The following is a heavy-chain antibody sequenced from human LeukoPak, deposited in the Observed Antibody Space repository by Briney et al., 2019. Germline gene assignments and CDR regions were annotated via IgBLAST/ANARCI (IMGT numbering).Heavy chain of an antibody. J-gene: IGHJ4*02. CDR3: AKVPRAYCSGGSCYFDY. CDR2: IGGSGGST. CDR1: GFSVSSNY. V-gene: IGHV3-23*01. D-gene: IGHD2-15*01. Sequence: GGSLRLSCAASGFSVSSNYMSWVRQAPGKGLEWVSAIGGSGGSTYYADSVKGRFTISRDNSKNTLYLQMNSLRAEDTAVYYCAKVPRAYCSGGSCYFDYWGQGTLVTVSS.